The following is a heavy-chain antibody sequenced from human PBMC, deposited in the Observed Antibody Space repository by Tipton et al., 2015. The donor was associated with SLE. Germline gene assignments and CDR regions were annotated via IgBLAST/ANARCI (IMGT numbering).Heavy chain of an antibody. V-gene: IGHV4-61*08. J-gene: IGHJ4*02. Sequence: TLSLTCTVSGGSISSGDYYWSWIRQPPGKGLEWIGYIYYSGTTNYNPSLKSRVTISVDTSKNQFSLKLSSVTAADTAVYYCARDGGSSWYPFDYWGQGTLVTVSS. D-gene: IGHD6-13*01. CDR1: GGSISSGDYY. CDR3: ARDGGSSWYPFDY. CDR2: IYYSGTT.